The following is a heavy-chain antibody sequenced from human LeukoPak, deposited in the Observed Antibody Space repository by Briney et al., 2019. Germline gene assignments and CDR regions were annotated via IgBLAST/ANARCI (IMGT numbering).Heavy chain of an antibody. V-gene: IGHV4-59*01. CDR2: IYYSGST. CDR1: GASISSYS. CDR3: AGYCSRGSCPDS. Sequence: SETLSFTCTVSGASISSYSWTWIRQPPGKGLEWIGYIYYSGSTKYNPSLKSRVTTSIDTSKNQFSLKLSSVTAADTAVYFCAGYCSRGSCPDSWGQGTLVTVSS. J-gene: IGHJ5*01. D-gene: IGHD2-15*01.